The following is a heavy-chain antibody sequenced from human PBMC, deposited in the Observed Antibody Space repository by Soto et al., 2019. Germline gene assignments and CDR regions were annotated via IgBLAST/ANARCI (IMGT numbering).Heavy chain of an antibody. J-gene: IGHJ3*02. D-gene: IGHD3-16*02. CDR2: ISSSSSTI. CDR3: AREGKLTNPIMITFGGVIAATDAFDI. CDR1: GFTFSSYS. Sequence: PGGSLRLSCAASGFTFSSYSMNWVRQAPGKGLEWVSYISSSSSTIYYADSVKGRFTISRDNAKNSLYLQMNSLRAEDTAVYYCAREGKLTNPIMITFGGVIAATDAFDIWGQGTMVTVSS. V-gene: IGHV3-48*01.